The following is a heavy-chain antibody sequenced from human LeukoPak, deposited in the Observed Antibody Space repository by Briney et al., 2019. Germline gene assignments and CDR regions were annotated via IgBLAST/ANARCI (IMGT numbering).Heavy chain of an antibody. CDR3: ARDRGSSWYPPSYAFDI. D-gene: IGHD6-13*01. CDR2: ISYDGSNK. J-gene: IGHJ3*02. Sequence: GGSLRLSCAASGFTFSSYAMHWVRQAPGKGLEWVAVISYDGSNKYYADSVKGRFTISRDNSKNTLYLQMNSLRVEDTAVYYCARDRGSSWYPPSYAFDIWGQGTMVTVSS. CDR1: GFTFSSYA. V-gene: IGHV3-30-3*01.